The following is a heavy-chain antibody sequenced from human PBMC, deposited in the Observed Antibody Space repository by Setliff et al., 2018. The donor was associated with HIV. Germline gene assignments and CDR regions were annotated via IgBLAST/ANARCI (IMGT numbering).Heavy chain of an antibody. CDR2: INHSGST. V-gene: IGHV4-34*01. D-gene: IGHD6-13*01. Sequence: SETLSLTCAVYGESFSVYYWSWIRQPPGMGLEWIGEINHSGSTNCNPSLKSRVTISVDTSKNQFSLKLSSVTAADTAIYYCARGSRSHGGMFGYWGQGTLVTVSS. CDR1: GESFSVYY. CDR3: ARGSRSHGGMFGY. J-gene: IGHJ4*02.